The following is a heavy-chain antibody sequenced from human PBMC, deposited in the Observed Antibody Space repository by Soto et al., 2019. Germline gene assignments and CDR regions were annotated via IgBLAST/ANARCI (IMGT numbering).Heavy chain of an antibody. V-gene: IGHV1-8*01. CDR3: ERGAQWFAVTTD. J-gene: IGHJ4*02. Sequence: QVQLVQSGAEVKKPGASVKVSCKAAGYPCTSYDINWLRQATGQGLEWMGWMNPNSGDTGYAQKCQGRVTMTRNTSISTAYMELSSLRSEDSAVYYCERGAQWFAVTTDWGQGTLVTVSS. CDR1: GYPCTSYD. CDR2: MNPNSGDT. D-gene: IGHD4-17*01.